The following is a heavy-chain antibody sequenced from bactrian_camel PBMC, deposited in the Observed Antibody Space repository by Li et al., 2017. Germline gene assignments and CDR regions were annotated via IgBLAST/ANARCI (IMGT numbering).Heavy chain of an antibody. CDR1: GFTFSVWR. D-gene: IGHD2*01. CDR2: IAASGGTT. J-gene: IGHJ4*01. Sequence: DVQLVESGGGSVQAGGSLRLSCTASGFTFSVWRMSWVRQAPGKGLEWVSRIAASGGTTYYADSMKGRFTISRDNATNTVYLQMNSLKPEDTAVYYCVSLVGRPLVHQGTQVTVS. V-gene: IGHV3S40*01.